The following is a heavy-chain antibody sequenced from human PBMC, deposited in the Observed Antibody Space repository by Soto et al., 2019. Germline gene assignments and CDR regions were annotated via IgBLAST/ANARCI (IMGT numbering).Heavy chain of an antibody. CDR1: GFTFTKYG. CDR3: AKDHCGGDCYSNPYFDY. V-gene: IGHV3-33*06. J-gene: IGHJ4*02. Sequence: QVQLVESGGGVVQPGTSLRLSCAASGFTFTKYGLHWVRQAPGKGLEWVAVRWYDGSNKYYAESVKGRFTISRDNSKNSGYLQMDSRTAYGTSLYYCAKDHCGGDCYSNPYFDYWGQGTLVTVSS. D-gene: IGHD2-21*02. CDR2: RWYDGSNK.